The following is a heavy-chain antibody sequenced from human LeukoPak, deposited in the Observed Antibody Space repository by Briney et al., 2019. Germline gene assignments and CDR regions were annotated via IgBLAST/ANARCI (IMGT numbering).Heavy chain of an antibody. CDR1: GGSISSSRYY. Sequence: PSETLSLTCTVSGGSISSSRYYWGWIRQPPGKGLEWIGSIYYSGSTYYNPSLKSRVTISVDTSKNQFSLKLSSVTAADTAVFYCARLDRITIFGVVNSWGQGTLVTVSS. D-gene: IGHD3-3*01. V-gene: IGHV4-39*01. CDR2: IYYSGST. CDR3: ARLDRITIFGVVNS. J-gene: IGHJ4*02.